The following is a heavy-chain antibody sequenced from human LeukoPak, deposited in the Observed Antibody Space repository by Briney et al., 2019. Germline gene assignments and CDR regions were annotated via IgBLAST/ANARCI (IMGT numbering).Heavy chain of an antibody. Sequence: AGGSLRLSCAASGFTVSSNYMSWVRQAPGKGLEWVSVIYSGGSTYYADSVKGRFTISRDNAKNSLYLQMNSLRAEDTAVYYCARDGLYCSSTSCRLYYFDYWGQGTLVTVSS. D-gene: IGHD2-2*01. CDR2: IYSGGST. J-gene: IGHJ4*02. CDR3: ARDGLYCSSTSCRLYYFDY. CDR1: GFTVSSNY. V-gene: IGHV3-66*01.